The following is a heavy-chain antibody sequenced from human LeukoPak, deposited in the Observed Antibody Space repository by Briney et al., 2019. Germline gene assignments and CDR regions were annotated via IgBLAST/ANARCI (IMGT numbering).Heavy chain of an antibody. CDR1: GGSISSDNYY. CDR3: ARLGRYYDSRGYYDQQVHFDF. CDR2: IHSSGTT. D-gene: IGHD3-22*01. V-gene: IGHV4-61*02. Sequence: SETLSLTCTVSGGSISSDNYYRSWIRQPAGKGLEWIGRIHSSGTTNYNPYLKSRVTISVDTSKNQFSLKLSSVTAADTAVYYCARLGRYYDSRGYYDQQVHFDFWGQGTLVTVSS. J-gene: IGHJ4*02.